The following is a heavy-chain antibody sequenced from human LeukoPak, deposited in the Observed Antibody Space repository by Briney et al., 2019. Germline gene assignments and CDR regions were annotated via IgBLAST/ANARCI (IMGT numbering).Heavy chain of an antibody. CDR3: ARDRNYYDSSGYYPY. CDR1: GGTFSSYA. J-gene: IGHJ4*02. Sequence: ASVKVSCKASGGTFSSYAISWVRQAPGQGLEWMGGIIPIFGTANYAQKFQGRVTITADESTSTAYMELSSLRSEDTAVYYCARDRNYYDSSGYYPYWGQGTLVTVSS. CDR2: IIPIFGTA. D-gene: IGHD3-22*01. V-gene: IGHV1-69*13.